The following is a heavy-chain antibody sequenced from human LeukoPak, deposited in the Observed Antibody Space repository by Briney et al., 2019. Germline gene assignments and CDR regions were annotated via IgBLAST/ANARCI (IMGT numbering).Heavy chain of an antibody. V-gene: IGHV5-51*01. J-gene: IGHJ3*02. CDR3: ARLITIFGVVKGPFDI. Sequence: GESLKISCKGSGYSFTNYCIGWVRQMPGKGLDWMGIIYPGDSDTKYSPSFQGQVTMSADKSISTAHLQWSSLKASDTAMYYCARLITIFGVVKGPFDIWGLGTMVTVSS. D-gene: IGHD3-3*01. CDR2: IYPGDSDT. CDR1: GYSFTNYC.